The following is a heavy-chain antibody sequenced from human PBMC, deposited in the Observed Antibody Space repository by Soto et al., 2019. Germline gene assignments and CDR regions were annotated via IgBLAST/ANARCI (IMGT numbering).Heavy chain of an antibody. J-gene: IGHJ6*02. Sequence: QVQLVESGGGVVQPGRSLRLSCAASGFTFSNYGIHWVRQAPGKGLEWVAVISYDGSSKDYADSVKGRFTISRDNSKNTLYLQMNGLGIEDTAVYYCAKDDGSTWSMFYSYYGVDVWGQGTTVTVSS. D-gene: IGHD6-13*01. V-gene: IGHV3-30*18. CDR2: ISYDGSSK. CDR3: AKDDGSTWSMFYSYYGVDV. CDR1: GFTFSNYG.